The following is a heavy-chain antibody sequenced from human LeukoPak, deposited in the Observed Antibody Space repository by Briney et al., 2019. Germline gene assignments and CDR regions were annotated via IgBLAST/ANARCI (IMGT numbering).Heavy chain of an antibody. Sequence: GGSLRLSCTASGFTFSSYAMSWVRQAPGKGLEWVATITYSDSNTYYADSVKGRFTISRDNFKNTRYLQMNSLRAEDTAVYYCAKRFDSSGQTKSFDSWGQGTLVTVSS. CDR2: ITYSDSNT. V-gene: IGHV3-23*01. D-gene: IGHD3-22*01. J-gene: IGHJ4*02. CDR3: AKRFDSSGQTKSFDS. CDR1: GFTFSSYA.